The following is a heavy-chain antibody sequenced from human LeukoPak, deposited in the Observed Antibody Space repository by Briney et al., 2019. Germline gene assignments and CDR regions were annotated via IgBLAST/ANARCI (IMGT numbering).Heavy chain of an antibody. Sequence: SETLSLTCAVYGGSFSGYYWSWIRQPPGKGLEWIGEINHSGSTNYNPSLKSRVTISVDTSKNKFSLKLSSVTAADTAVYYCARGEEWFDPWGQGTLVTVSS. CDR1: GGSFSGYY. CDR3: ARGEEWFDP. V-gene: IGHV4-34*01. CDR2: INHSGST. J-gene: IGHJ5*02.